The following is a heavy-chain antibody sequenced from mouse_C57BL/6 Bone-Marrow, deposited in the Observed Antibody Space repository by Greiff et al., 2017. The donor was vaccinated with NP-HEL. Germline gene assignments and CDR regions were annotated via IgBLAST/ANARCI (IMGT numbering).Heavy chain of an antibody. CDR2: IDPEDGDT. Sequence: VQLQQSGAELVRPGASVKLSCTASGFNIKDYYMHWVKQRPEQGLEWIGRIDPEDGDTEYGPKFQGKATMTADTSSNTAYLQLSSLTSEDTAVYYCTTKLRRSWFAYWGQGTLVTVSA. CDR1: GFNIKDYY. CDR3: TTKLRRSWFAY. D-gene: IGHD1-1*01. V-gene: IGHV14-1*01. J-gene: IGHJ3*01.